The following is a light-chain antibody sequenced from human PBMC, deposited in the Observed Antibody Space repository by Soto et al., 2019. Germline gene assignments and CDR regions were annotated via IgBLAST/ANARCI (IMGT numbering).Light chain of an antibody. J-gene: IGKJ1*01. CDR3: QQYNTYSWT. Sequence: DLPMTQSPSTLSASVGDRVTITCRASQSVNTWLAWYQQKPGKAPRLLIYDASNLQGGVPSRFSGSGSGTEFTLTISSLQPDDFATYYCQQYNTYSWTFGQGTKLEVK. CDR1: QSVNTW. CDR2: DAS. V-gene: IGKV1-5*01.